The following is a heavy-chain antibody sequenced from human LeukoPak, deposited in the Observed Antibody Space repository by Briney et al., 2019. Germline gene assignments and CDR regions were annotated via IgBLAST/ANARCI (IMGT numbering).Heavy chain of an antibody. CDR2: ISGNSSTI. J-gene: IGHJ4*02. CDR3: AREWTRGLTPRRAGATFDY. V-gene: IGHV3-48*04. CDR1: GLTFSSYS. Sequence: GGSLRLSCAASGLTFSSYSMNWVRQAPGKGLEWASYISGNSSTIYYADSVKGRFTISRDNAKNSLFLQMNSLRAEDTAVYYCAREWTRGLTPRRAGATFDYWGQGTLVTVSS. D-gene: IGHD3-10*01.